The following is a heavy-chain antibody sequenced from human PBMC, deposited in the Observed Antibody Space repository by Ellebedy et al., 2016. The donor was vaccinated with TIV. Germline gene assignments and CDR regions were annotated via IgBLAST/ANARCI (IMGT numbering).Heavy chain of an antibody. V-gene: IGHV3-13*01. CDR3: ARATSGFDY. CDR1: GFTFSSHD. CDR2: ITSAGDT. Sequence: PGGSLRLSCAASGFTFSSHDMHWVRQPTGKGLEWVSGITSAGDTYSLGSVKGRFIISRDSAKNSLYLQMNSLRAEDTAVYYCARATSGFDYWGQGALATVSS. J-gene: IGHJ4*02. D-gene: IGHD5-24*01.